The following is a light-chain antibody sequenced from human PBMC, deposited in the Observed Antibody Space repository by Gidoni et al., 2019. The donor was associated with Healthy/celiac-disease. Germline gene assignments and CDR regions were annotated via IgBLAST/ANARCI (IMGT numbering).Light chain of an antibody. CDR2: DAS. J-gene: IGKJ5*01. CDR3: QQRSNWPPIT. Sequence: TLSLSPGERATLSCRASQSFSSYLAWYQQKPGQAPRLLIYDASNRATGIPARFSGSGSGTDFTLTISSLEPEDFAVYYCQQRSNWPPITFGQGTRLEIK. V-gene: IGKV3-11*01. CDR1: QSFSSY.